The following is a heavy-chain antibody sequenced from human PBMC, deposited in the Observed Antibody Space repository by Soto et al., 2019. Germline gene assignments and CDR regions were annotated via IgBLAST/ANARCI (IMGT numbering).Heavy chain of an antibody. Sequence: GGSLRLSCAASGFTFSSYGMHWVRQAPGKGLEWVAVISYDGSNKYYADSVKGRFTISRDNSKNTLYLQMNSLRAEDTAVYYCAKDPGQQRLRAFDIWGQGTMVTVSS. D-gene: IGHD6-13*01. CDR1: GFTFSSYG. V-gene: IGHV3-30*18. CDR3: AKDPGQQRLRAFDI. CDR2: ISYDGSNK. J-gene: IGHJ3*02.